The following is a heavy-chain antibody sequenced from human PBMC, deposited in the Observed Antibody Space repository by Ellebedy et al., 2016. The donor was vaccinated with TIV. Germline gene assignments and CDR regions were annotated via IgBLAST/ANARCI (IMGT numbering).Heavy chain of an antibody. CDR1: GGSISSYY. CDR2: IYSSGST. V-gene: IGHV4-59*08. Sequence: SETLSLTCTVSGGSISSYYWSWIRQPPGKGLEWIGYIYSSGSTNYNPSIKSRVTISVDTSKNQFSLKLSSVTAADTAVYYCARTTAVAGTYYYGMDVWGQGTTVTVSS. CDR3: ARTTAVAGTYYYGMDV. D-gene: IGHD6-19*01. J-gene: IGHJ6*02.